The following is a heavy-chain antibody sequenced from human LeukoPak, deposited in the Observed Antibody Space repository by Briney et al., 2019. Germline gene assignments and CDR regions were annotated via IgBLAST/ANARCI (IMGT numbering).Heavy chain of an antibody. CDR3: AREGWFGELADY. Sequence: GGSLRLSCAASGFTFSSYEMNWVRQAPGKGLEWVSYISTSGSTIYYADSVKGRFTISRDNAKNSLYLQMNSLRDEDTAVYYCAREGWFGELADYWGQGTLVTVSS. CDR1: GFTFSSYE. J-gene: IGHJ4*02. V-gene: IGHV3-48*03. D-gene: IGHD3-10*01. CDR2: ISTSGSTI.